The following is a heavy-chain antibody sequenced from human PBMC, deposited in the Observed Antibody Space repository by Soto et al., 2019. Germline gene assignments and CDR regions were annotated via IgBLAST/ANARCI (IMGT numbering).Heavy chain of an antibody. J-gene: IGHJ5*02. CDR2: IFYSGST. Sequence: SETLSLTCTVSGGSISSSSYYWGWIRQPPGKGLERIGSIFYSGSTYYNPSLKSRVTISVDTSKNQFSLKLNSVTAADTAVYYCARQIAAGGSYVWFDPWGQGTQVTVSS. D-gene: IGHD6-13*01. V-gene: IGHV4-39*01. CDR1: GGSISSSSYY. CDR3: ARQIAAGGSYVWFDP.